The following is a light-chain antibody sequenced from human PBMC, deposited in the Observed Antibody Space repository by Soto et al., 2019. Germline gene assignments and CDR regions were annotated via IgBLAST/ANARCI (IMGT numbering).Light chain of an antibody. J-gene: IGLJ2*01. V-gene: IGLV2-14*03. CDR3: NSYTASRTLV. CDR2: NVS. Sequence: QSALTQPASVSGSPGQSITISCTGTSSDVGGYNYVSWYQHHPGKAPKLLIYNVSDRPSGVSNRFSGSKSGNTASLIISGLQADDEAYYYCNSYTASRTLVFGGGTQLTVL. CDR1: SSDVGGYNY.